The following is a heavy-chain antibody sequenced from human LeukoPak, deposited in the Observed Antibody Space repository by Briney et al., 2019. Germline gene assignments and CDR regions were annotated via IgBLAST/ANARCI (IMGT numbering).Heavy chain of an antibody. CDR3: ARVSSSSWYSPTVDYFDY. V-gene: IGHV3-21*01. CDR1: GFTFSSYS. D-gene: IGHD6-13*01. CDR2: ISSSSSYI. Sequence: PGGSLRLSCAASGFTFSSYSMNWVRQAPGKGLEWVSSISSSSSYIYYADSVKGRFTISRDNAKNSLYLQMNSLRAEDTAVYYCARVSSSSWYSPTVDYFDYWARGTLVTVS. J-gene: IGHJ4*02.